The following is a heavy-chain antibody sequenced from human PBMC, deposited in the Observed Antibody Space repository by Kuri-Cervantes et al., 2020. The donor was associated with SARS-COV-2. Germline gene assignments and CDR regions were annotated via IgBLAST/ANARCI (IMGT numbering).Heavy chain of an antibody. CDR2: IKSKTDGGTT. D-gene: IGHD3-16*01. J-gene: IGHJ6*02. Sequence: GGSLRLSCAASGFTFNNAWMSWVRQAPGRGLEWLGRIKSKTDGGTTDYAAPVKGRFTISRDDSKNTLYLQMNSLRAEDTAVYYCARPHGGNTGARGVDVWGQGTTVTVSS. CDR1: GFTFNNAW. CDR3: ARPHGGNTGARGVDV. V-gene: IGHV3-15*01.